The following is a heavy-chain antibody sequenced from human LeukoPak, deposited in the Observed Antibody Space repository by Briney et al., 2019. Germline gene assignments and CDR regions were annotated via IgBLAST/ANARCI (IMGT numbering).Heavy chain of an antibody. CDR1: GFTFSSYN. CDR2: ISSSSNYI. D-gene: IGHD6-6*01. CDR3: ARKIATRHYFDY. J-gene: IGHJ4*02. V-gene: IGHV3-21*01. Sequence: GGSLRLSCAASGFTFSSYNMYWVRQAPGKGLEWVSSISSSSNYIYYADSMKGRFTIPRDNAKNSLYLQMNSLRAEDTAVYYCARKIATRHYFDYWGQGTLVTVSS.